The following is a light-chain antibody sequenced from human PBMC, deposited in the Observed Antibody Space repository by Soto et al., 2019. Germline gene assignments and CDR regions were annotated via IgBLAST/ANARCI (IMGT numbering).Light chain of an antibody. CDR3: AAWDDSLSGPV. Sequence: QAVVTQPPSASGTPGQRVTISCSGSSSNIGSNYVYWYQQLRGTAPKLLIYRNNQRPSGVPDRFSGSKSGTSASLAISGLRSEDEADYYCAAWDDSLSGPVFGGGTKLTVL. V-gene: IGLV1-47*01. CDR1: SSNIGSNY. CDR2: RNN. J-gene: IGLJ2*01.